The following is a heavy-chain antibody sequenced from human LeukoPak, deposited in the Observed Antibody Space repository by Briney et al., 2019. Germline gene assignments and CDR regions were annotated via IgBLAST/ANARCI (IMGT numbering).Heavy chain of an antibody. CDR1: GFTVSSNY. CDR3: ARDGAVATIAAFDI. J-gene: IGHJ3*02. D-gene: IGHD5-12*01. CDR2: IYSDGST. V-gene: IGHV3-66*01. Sequence: PGGSLRLSCAASGFTVSSNYMSWVRQAPGKGLEWVSHIYSDGSTYYADSVKGRFTISRDNSKNMMYLQMNSLRAEDTAVYYCARDGAVATIAAFDIWGQGTMVTVSS.